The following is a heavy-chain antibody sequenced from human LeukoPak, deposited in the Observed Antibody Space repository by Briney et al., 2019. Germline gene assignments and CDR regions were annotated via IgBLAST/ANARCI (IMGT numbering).Heavy chain of an antibody. CDR3: ASHCGGDCYSDAFDI. Sequence: SETLSLTCTVSGGSISSYYWSWIRQPPGKGLEWIGYIYYSGSTNYNPSLKSRVTISVDTSKNQFSLKLSSVTAADTAVYYCASHCGGDCYSDAFDIWGQGTMVTVSP. CDR2: IYYSGST. J-gene: IGHJ3*02. V-gene: IGHV4-59*01. D-gene: IGHD2-21*02. CDR1: GGSISSYY.